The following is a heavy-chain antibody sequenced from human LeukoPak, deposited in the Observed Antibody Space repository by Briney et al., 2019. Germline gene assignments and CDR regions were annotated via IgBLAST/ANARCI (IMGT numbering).Heavy chain of an antibody. CDR2: IYYSGGT. V-gene: IGHV4-31*03. J-gene: IGHJ4*02. CDR1: GDSISGGGYY. D-gene: IGHD6-19*01. Sequence: SQTLSLTCSVSGDSISGGGYYWSWIRQHPGKGLEWIGYIYYSGGTYYSPSLKSRITISVDTSKNQFSLKLTSVTAADTAFYYCARTPVIAVAGTGIYFDSWGQGTLVTVSS. CDR3: ARTPVIAVAGTGIYFDS.